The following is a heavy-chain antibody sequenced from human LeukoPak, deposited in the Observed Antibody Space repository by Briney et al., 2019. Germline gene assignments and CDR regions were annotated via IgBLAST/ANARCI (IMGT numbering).Heavy chain of an antibody. CDR1: GFTFSNYW. V-gene: IGHV3-7*01. J-gene: IGHJ4*02. CDR2: IKQDGSET. D-gene: IGHD3-3*01. CDR3: ARDFWGAYRVDYFDY. Sequence: GASLRLSCAASGFTFSNYWMSWVRRAPGKWLEWVDYIKQDGSETYYADSVRGRFTISRDNAKKSLYLQMNSLRAEDTAVYYCARDFWGAYRVDYFDYWGQGTLVTVSS.